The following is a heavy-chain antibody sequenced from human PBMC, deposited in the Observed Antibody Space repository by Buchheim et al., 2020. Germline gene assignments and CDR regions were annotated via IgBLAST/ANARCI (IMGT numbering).Heavy chain of an antibody. CDR1: GFTFSSYS. V-gene: IGHV3-21*01. CDR2: ISSSSSYI. J-gene: IGHJ4*02. CDR3: ARERERGVYCGGDCYTFDY. D-gene: IGHD2-21*02. Sequence: EVQLVESGGGLVKPGGSLRLSCAASGFTFSSYSMNWVRQAPGKGLEWVSSISSSSSYIYYADSVKGRFTISRDNAKNSLYLQMNSLRAEDTAVYYCARERERGVYCGGDCYTFDYWGQGTL.